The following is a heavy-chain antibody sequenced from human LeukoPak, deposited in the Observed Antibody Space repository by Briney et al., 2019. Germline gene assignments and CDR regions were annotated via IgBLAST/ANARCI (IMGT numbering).Heavy chain of an antibody. CDR3: ARDPTTVVTPVFWYFDL. Sequence: GGSLRLSCAASGFTFSSYSMNWVRQAPGKGLEWVSYISSSSSTIYYADPVKGRFTISRDNAKNSLYLQMNSLRAEDTAVYYCARDPTTVVTPVFWYFDLWGRGTLVTVSS. CDR2: ISSSSSTI. J-gene: IGHJ2*01. V-gene: IGHV3-48*04. CDR1: GFTFSSYS. D-gene: IGHD4-23*01.